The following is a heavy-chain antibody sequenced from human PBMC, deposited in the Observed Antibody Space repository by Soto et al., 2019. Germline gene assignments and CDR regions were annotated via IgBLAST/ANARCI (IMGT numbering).Heavy chain of an antibody. CDR3: AKKVNSGPGSQYFDY. CDR1: GFTVSSNY. J-gene: IGHJ4*02. Sequence: EVQLVESGGGLIQPGGSLRLSCAASGFTVSSNYMSWVRQAPGKGLEWVSVIYSGGSTYYADSVKGRFTISRDNSKNTLYLQMNSLRAEDTAVYYCAKKVNSGPGSQYFDYWGQGTLVTVSS. CDR2: IYSGGST. V-gene: IGHV3-53*01. D-gene: IGHD3-10*01.